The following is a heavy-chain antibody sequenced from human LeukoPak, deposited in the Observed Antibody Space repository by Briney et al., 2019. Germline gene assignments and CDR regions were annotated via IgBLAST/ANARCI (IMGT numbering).Heavy chain of an antibody. J-gene: IGHJ4*02. CDR2: IGSSI. CDR1: GFTFSSYS. D-gene: IGHD3-3*01. Sequence: PGGSLRLSCAASGFTFSSYSMNWVRQAPGKGLEWVSYIGSSISYADSVRGRFTISTDNAKNSLYLQMNSLRAEDTAVYYCARDGETDFWSGYYRSAIDYWGQGTLVTVSS. V-gene: IGHV3-48*01. CDR3: ARDGETDFWSGYYRSAIDY.